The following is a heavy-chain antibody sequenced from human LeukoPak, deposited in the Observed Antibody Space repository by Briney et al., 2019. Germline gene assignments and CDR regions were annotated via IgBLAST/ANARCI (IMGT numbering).Heavy chain of an antibody. Sequence: SETLSLTCTVSGGSISSGDYYWSWIRQPPGKVLEWIGYIYYSGSTYYNPSLKSRVTISVDTSKNQFSLKLSSVTAADTAVYYCARDKSDYYDSSGYYGAFDIWGQGAMVTVSS. CDR3: ARDKSDYYDSSGYYGAFDI. V-gene: IGHV4-30-4*01. CDR2: IYYSGST. D-gene: IGHD3-22*01. J-gene: IGHJ3*02. CDR1: GGSISSGDYY.